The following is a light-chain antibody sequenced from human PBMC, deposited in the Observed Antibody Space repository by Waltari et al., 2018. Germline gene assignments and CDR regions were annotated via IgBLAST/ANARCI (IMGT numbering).Light chain of an antibody. J-gene: IGKJ3*01. CDR3: QQSYSVPFT. CDR2: TTT. Sequence: ASQTISSDLNWYQQKPGRAPRLLIYTTTNLQSGVPSRFSGGGSGTEFTLTINNLQPEDFATYHCQQSYSVPFTFGPGTKVDFK. V-gene: IGKV1-39*01. CDR1: QTISSD.